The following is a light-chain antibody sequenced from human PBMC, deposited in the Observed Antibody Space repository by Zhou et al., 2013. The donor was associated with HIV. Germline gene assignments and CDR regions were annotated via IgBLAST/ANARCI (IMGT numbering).Light chain of an antibody. CDR3: QQSYSKSCS. CDR1: QSVSIY. Sequence: DIQMTQSPSSLSASAGDRVTITCRASQSVSIYLNWYQQKVGKAPKLLIYAASSLQSGVPSRFSGSGSGTEFTLTINSLQPEDFATYYCQQSYSKSCSFGQGTKLEI. J-gene: IGKJ2*04. V-gene: IGKV1-39*01. CDR2: AAS.